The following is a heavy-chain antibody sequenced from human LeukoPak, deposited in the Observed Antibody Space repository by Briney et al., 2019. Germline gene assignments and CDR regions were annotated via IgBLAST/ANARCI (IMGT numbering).Heavy chain of an antibody. V-gene: IGHV4-4*09. Sequence: SETLSLTCTVSGGSISSYYWSWIRQPPGKGLKWIGYIYTSGSTNYNPSLKSRVTISVDTSKNQFSLKLSSVTAADTAVYYCARHLFYGDYYFDYWGQGTLVTVSS. J-gene: IGHJ4*02. CDR3: ARHLFYGDYYFDY. CDR1: GGSISSYY. D-gene: IGHD4-17*01. CDR2: IYTSGST.